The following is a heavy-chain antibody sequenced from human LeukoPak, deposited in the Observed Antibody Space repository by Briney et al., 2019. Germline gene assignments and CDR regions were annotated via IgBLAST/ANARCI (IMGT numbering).Heavy chain of an antibody. CDR3: ARTTSGRLFKLDY. J-gene: IGHJ4*02. V-gene: IGHV4-34*01. Sequence: SETLSLTCAVYGDSFSGYYWSWIRQPPGKGLEWIGEINHSGGINYNPSLKSRVTISVDTSKNHFSLNLSSVTAADTAVYYCARTTSGRLFKLDYWGQGTLVTVPS. CDR2: INHSGGI. D-gene: IGHD5-12*01. CDR1: GDSFSGYY.